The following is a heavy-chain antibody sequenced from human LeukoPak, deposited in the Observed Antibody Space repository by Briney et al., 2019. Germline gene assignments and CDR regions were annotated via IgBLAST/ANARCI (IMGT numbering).Heavy chain of an antibody. J-gene: IGHJ4*02. CDR2: ISGSGDTT. Sequence: PGGSLRLSCAASGFTVISNYMIWVRQAPGKGLEWVSGISGSGDTTYYADSVKGRFTISRDNSKNTLYLQMNSLRAEDTAVYYCAKPAISSRGWYYDYWGQGTLVTVSS. D-gene: IGHD6-19*01. V-gene: IGHV3-23*01. CDR1: GFTVISNY. CDR3: AKPAISSRGWYYDY.